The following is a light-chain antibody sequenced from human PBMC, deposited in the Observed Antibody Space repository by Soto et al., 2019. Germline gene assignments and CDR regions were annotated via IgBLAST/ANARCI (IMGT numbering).Light chain of an antibody. CDR1: QSVSSNY. J-gene: IGKJ1*01. V-gene: IGKV3-20*01. CDR3: QQYSSSGT. Sequence: EIVLTQSPGTLSLSPGERVTLSCRASQSVSSNYLAWYQQKLGQAPRLLIYGASNRATGIPDRFSGSGSGTDFTLTISRLEPEDFAVYYCQQYSSSGTFGQGTKVEIK. CDR2: GAS.